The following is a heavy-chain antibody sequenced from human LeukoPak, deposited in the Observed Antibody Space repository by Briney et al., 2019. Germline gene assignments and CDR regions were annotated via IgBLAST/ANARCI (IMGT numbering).Heavy chain of an antibody. CDR3: TRTVNAASDF. CDR1: GFMFGDYW. CDR2: INQNEVVK. Sequence: EGSLRLSCVASGFMFGDYWMRWVRQAPGKGLEWVASINQNEVVKYYVDSVKGRFTISRDNAKTSLFLQMNSLRIDDTAMYYCTRTVNAASDFWGQGTLVTVSS. J-gene: IGHJ4*02. D-gene: IGHD2-2*01. V-gene: IGHV3-7*03.